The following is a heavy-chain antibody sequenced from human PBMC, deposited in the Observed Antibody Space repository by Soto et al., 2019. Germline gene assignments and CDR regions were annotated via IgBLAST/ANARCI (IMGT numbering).Heavy chain of an antibody. CDR3: RSYFDWVRGY. D-gene: IGHD3-9*01. Sequence: GSLRLSCAASGFTFSYTWMSWVRQAPGKGLEWIGRILSKTDGGTTDYAAPVKGRFIISRDDSKNTLYLQMNSLKIEDTAVYYCRSYFDWVRGYWGQGTLVTVSS. V-gene: IGHV3-15*01. CDR1: GFTFSYTW. CDR2: ILSKTDGGTT. J-gene: IGHJ4*02.